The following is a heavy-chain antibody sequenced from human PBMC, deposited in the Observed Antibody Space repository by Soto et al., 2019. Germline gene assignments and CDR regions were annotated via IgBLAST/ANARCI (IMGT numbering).Heavy chain of an antibody. CDR2: IYSGGST. CDR1: GFTVSSNS. CDR3: ARSSDYDFWSGYRNPNYYYYGMDV. Sequence: GGSLRLSCAASGFTVSSNSMSWVRQAPGKGLEWVSVIYSGGSTYYADSVKGRFTISRDNSKNTLYLQMNSLRAEDTAVYYCARSSDYDFWSGYRNPNYYYYGMDVWGQGTTVTVSS. V-gene: IGHV3-53*01. J-gene: IGHJ6*02. D-gene: IGHD3-3*01.